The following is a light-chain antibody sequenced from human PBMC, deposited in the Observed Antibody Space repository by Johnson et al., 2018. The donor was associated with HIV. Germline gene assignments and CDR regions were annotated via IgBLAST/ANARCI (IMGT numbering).Light chain of an antibody. V-gene: IGLV1-44*01. CDR2: SNN. Sequence: QSVLTQPPSASGTPGQRVTISCSGSSSNIGSNTVNWYQQLPGTAPKLLIYSNNQRPSGVPDRFSGSTSGTSASLAISGLQSADEADYYCGTWDSSLSAGGVFGTGTKVTVL. J-gene: IGLJ1*01. CDR1: SSNIGSNT. CDR3: GTWDSSLSAGGV.